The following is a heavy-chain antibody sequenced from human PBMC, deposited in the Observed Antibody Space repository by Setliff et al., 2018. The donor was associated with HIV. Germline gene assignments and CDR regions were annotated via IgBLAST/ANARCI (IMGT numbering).Heavy chain of an antibody. CDR1: GGSISSSSHY. CDR2: IYTSGST. D-gene: IGHD6-19*01. CDR3: EVAGQ. V-gene: IGHV4-61*05. Sequence: SETLSLTCTVSGGSISSSSHYWGWIRQSPGKGLEWIGYIYTSGSTNYNPSLKSRVTISVDTSKNQFSLKLRSVTAADTAVYYCEVAGQWGQGTLVTVSS. J-gene: IGHJ4*02.